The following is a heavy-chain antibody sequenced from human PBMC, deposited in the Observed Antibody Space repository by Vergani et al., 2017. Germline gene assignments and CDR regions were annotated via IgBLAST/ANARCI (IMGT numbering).Heavy chain of an antibody. D-gene: IGHD6-19*01. V-gene: IGHV4-39*01. J-gene: IGHJ5*02. CDR3: ARHSTVEWLVKLGWIDP. CDR1: GASIRSSNYY. Sequence: QLQLQESGPGLVKPPATLSLTCSVSGASIRSSNYYWGWIRQPPGKGLEWITSIYYSGRTYYNPTTKSRVTISVDTSKTQFSLKLSSVTAADTAVYFCARHSTVEWLVKLGWIDPWGQGILVTVSS. CDR2: IYYSGRT.